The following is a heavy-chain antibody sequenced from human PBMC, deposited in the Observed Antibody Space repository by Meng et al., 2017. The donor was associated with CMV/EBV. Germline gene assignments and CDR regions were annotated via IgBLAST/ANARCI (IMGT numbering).Heavy chain of an antibody. D-gene: IGHD5-24*01. Sequence: SETLSLTCTVSGYSISSGYYWGWIRQPPGKGLEWIGSIYHSGSTYYNPSLKSRVTISVDTSKNQFSLKLSSVTAADTAVYYCARGVEMATINYYGMDVWGQGTTVTVSS. V-gene: IGHV4-38-2*02. CDR3: ARGVEMATINYYGMDV. CDR2: IYHSGST. CDR1: GYSISSGYY. J-gene: IGHJ6*02.